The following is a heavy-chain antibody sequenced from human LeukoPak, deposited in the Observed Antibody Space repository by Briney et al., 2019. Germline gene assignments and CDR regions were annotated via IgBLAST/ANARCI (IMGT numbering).Heavy chain of an antibody. J-gene: IGHJ6*02. V-gene: IGHV3-53*01. Sequence: GGSLRLSCAASGFTVNTNYMSWVRQAPGKGLEWVSIMHSSGSTYYADSVKGRFTFSRDNSKNTLYLQMNSLRAEDTAVYYCARDGGSGRGYYYYGMDVWGQGTTVTVSS. CDR3: ARDGGSGRGYYYYGMDV. CDR2: MHSSGST. CDR1: GFTVNTNY. D-gene: IGHD1-26*01.